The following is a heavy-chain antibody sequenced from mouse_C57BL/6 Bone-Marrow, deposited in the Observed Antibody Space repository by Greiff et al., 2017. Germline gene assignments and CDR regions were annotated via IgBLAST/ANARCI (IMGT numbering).Heavy chain of an antibody. Sequence: VQLQQSGAELVRPGTSVKVSCKASGYAFTNYLIEWVKQRPGQGLEWIGVINPGSGGTNYNEKFKGKATLTADKSSSTAFMQLSSLTSEDSAVYFCARWNYGSSYASFAYWGQGTLVTVSA. D-gene: IGHD1-1*01. CDR2: INPGSGGT. J-gene: IGHJ3*01. CDR3: ARWNYGSSYASFAY. V-gene: IGHV1-54*01. CDR1: GYAFTNYL.